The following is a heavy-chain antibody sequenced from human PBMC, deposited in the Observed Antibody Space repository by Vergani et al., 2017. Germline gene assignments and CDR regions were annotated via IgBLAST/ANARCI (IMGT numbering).Heavy chain of an antibody. Sequence: QLQLQESGPGLVKPSETLSLTCTVSGGSISSSSYYWGWIRQPPGKGLEWIGSIYYSGSTYYNPSLKSRVTISVDTSKNQFSLKLSSVTAADTAVYYCARPAYCSGGSCDAFDIWGQGTMVTVSS. V-gene: IGHV4-39*01. CDR1: GGSISSSSYY. CDR3: ARPAYCSGGSCDAFDI. D-gene: IGHD2-15*01. CDR2: IYYSGST. J-gene: IGHJ3*02.